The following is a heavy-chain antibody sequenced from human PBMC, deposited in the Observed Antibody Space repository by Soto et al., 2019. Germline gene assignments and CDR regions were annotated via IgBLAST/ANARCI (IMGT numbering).Heavy chain of an antibody. CDR2: ISGSGGGT. D-gene: IGHD3-16*01. J-gene: IGHJ4*02. Sequence: GGSLRLSCAATGFTFSSYAMSWVRQAPGKGLEWVSVISGSGGGTYYADSVKGRFTISRDKSKNTLYLQMNSLRAEDTAVYYCAKTPGVITVITPFDHWGQGTPVTVSS. CDR3: AKTPGVITVITPFDH. CDR1: GFTFSSYA. V-gene: IGHV3-23*01.